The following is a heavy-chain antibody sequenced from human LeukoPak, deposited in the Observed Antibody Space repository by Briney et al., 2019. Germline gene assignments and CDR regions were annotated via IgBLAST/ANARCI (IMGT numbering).Heavy chain of an antibody. D-gene: IGHD6-6*01. J-gene: IGHJ4*02. V-gene: IGHV3-30*18. Sequence: GGSLRLSCAASGFTFSSYSMHWVRQAPGKGLEWVAVISYDGSNKYYADSVKGRFTISRDNSKNTLYLQMNSLRAEDTAVYYCAKDMAIAARQPFDYWGQGTLVTVSS. CDR1: GFTFSSYS. CDR3: AKDMAIAARQPFDY. CDR2: ISYDGSNK.